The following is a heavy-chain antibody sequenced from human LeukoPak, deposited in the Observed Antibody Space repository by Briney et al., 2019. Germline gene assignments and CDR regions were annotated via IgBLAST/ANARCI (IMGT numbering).Heavy chain of an antibody. J-gene: IGHJ2*01. CDR3: ATDGDNRDRYFDL. Sequence: GGSLRLSCAASGFTFSSYGMHWVRQAPSKGLEWVAVIWYDGSNKYYADSVKGRFTISRDNSENTLYLQMNSLRAEDTAVYYCATDGDNRDRYFDLWGRGTLVTVSS. D-gene: IGHD4-23*01. CDR2: IWYDGSNK. V-gene: IGHV3-33*01. CDR1: GFTFSSYG.